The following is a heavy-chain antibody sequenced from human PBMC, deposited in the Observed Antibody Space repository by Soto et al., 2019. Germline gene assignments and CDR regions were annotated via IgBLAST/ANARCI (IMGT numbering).Heavy chain of an antibody. D-gene: IGHD2-2*01. CDR1: GYSFDGYL. Sequence: GEALKLSVKGSGYSFDGYLITCVRQKPGKSLEWMGRIDPSDSQTYYSPSFRGPVTTSATKSITPLFLQGGTLGAPDPPIYYCARKIYASDTVPISRTFFDSWGQGPPVPVSP. CDR3: ARKIYASDTVPISRTFFDS. CDR2: IDPSDSQT. V-gene: IGHV5-10-1*01. J-gene: IGHJ4*02.